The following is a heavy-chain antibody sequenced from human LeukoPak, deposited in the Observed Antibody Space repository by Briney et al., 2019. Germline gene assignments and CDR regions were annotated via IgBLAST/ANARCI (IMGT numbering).Heavy chain of an antibody. Sequence: SETLSLTCTVSGGSISSYYWSWIRQPPGKGLEWIGYIYYSGSTNYNPSLKSRVTISVDTSKNQFSLKLSSVTAADTAVYYCAIKPPSGWFGTGWLDPWGQGTLVTVSS. CDR3: AIKPPSGWFGTGWLDP. CDR1: GGSISSYY. V-gene: IGHV4-59*01. CDR2: IYYSGST. D-gene: IGHD3-10*01. J-gene: IGHJ5*02.